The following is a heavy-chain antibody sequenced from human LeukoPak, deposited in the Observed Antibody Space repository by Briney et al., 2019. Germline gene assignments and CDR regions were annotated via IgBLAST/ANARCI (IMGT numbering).Heavy chain of an antibody. CDR1: GFAFSNYW. D-gene: IGHD3-22*01. CDR3: ARARKDYDSSGYYYFDY. J-gene: IGHJ4*02. V-gene: IGHV3-74*01. Sequence: GGSLRLSCAASGFAFSNYWMHWVRQAPGKGPVWVSRIKNDGSITNYADSVKGRFTISRDNAKNSLYLQLNSLRAEDTAVYYCARARKDYDSSGYYYFDYWGQGTLVTVSS. CDR2: IKNDGSIT.